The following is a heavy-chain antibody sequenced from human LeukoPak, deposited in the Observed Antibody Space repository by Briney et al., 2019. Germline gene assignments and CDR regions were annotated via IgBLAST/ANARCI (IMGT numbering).Heavy chain of an antibody. CDR3: AQDKAAGPAAYYFDY. Sequence: GGALRLSGAASGFSFSNYGMHWVRQAPGKGLEWVAVIASDGRDKHHGDSVKGRFTISRDNSKHTLYLQMNTRRDEHTALYYCAQDKAAGPAAYYFDYWGQGTLVTVPS. D-gene: IGHD2-15*01. J-gene: IGHJ4*02. CDR1: GFSFSNYG. V-gene: IGHV3-30*18. CDR2: IASDGRDK.